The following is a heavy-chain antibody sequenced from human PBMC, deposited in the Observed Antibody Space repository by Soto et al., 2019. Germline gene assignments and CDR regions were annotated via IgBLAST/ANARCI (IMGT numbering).Heavy chain of an antibody. J-gene: IGHJ5*02. CDR3: ARLDGDSGSYYGWFDP. V-gene: IGHV1-69*06. Sequence: QVQLVQSGAEVKKPGSSVKVSCKASGGTFSSYAISWVRQAPGQGLEWMGGIIPIFGTANYAQKFQGRVTITADKSTSTAYMKLSSLRSEDTAVYYCARLDGDSGSYYGWFDPWGQGTLVTVSS. D-gene: IGHD1-26*01. CDR2: IIPIFGTA. CDR1: GGTFSSYA.